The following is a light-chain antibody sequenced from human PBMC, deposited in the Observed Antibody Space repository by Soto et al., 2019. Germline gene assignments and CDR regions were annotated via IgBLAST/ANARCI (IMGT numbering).Light chain of an antibody. CDR2: GAS. Sequence: EIVMTQSPATLSVSPGERVTLSCRASQSVRSNLAWYQQKPGQVPRVLIYGASTRAIGIPDRFSGSGSGTEFTLTISGLQSEDLAVYYCQHYNNLWGFGGGTKVEIK. CDR3: QHYNNLWG. J-gene: IGKJ4*01. CDR1: QSVRSN. V-gene: IGKV3-15*01.